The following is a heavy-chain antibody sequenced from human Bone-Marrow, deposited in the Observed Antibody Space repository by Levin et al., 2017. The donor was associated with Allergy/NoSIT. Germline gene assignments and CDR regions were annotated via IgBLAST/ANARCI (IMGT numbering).Heavy chain of an antibody. V-gene: IGHV3-21*01. D-gene: IGHD3/OR15-3a*01. CDR2: ITSGTSYI. CDR3: ARVDWEQDPTDTSYYCDS. J-gene: IGHJ4*02. CDR1: GFIFSGST. Sequence: GESLKISCVASGFIFSGSTMSWVRQAPGKGLEWLSSITSGTSYIYYAASVKGPFTISRDNAKSSLYLQMNSLRPDDTAVHYCARVDWEQDPTDTSYYCDSWGQGTLVTVSS.